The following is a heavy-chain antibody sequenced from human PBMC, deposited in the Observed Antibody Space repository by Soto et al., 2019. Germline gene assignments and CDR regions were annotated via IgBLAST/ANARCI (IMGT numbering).Heavy chain of an antibody. CDR1: GGSISSSSYY. V-gene: IGHV4-39*01. CDR2: IYYSGST. J-gene: IGHJ4*02. CDR3: ARGYYYDSSGYYPKYYFDY. D-gene: IGHD3-22*01. Sequence: SETLSLTCTVSGGSISSSSYYWGWIRQPPGKGLEWIGSIYYSGSTYYNPSLKSRVTISVDTSKNQFSLKLSSVTAADTAAYYCARGYYYDSSGYYPKYYFDYWGQGTLVTVSS.